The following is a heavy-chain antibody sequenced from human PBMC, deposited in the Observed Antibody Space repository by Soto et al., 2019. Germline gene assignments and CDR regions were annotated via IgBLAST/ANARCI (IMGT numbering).Heavy chain of an antibody. CDR3: ARDLITRDAFDI. CDR2: ISGYNGNT. J-gene: IGHJ3*02. D-gene: IGHD3-16*01. Sequence: RASVKVSCKASGYTFTSNGINWVRQAPGQGLEWMGWISGYNGNTNNAQKFQGRVTMTTDTSTNTAYLELRSLRSDDTAVYYCARDLITRDAFDIWGQGTMVTVSS. V-gene: IGHV1-18*04. CDR1: GYTFTSNG.